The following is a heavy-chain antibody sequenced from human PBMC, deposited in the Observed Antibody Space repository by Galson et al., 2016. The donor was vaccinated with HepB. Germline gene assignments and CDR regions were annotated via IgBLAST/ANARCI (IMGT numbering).Heavy chain of an antibody. Sequence: SLRLSCAASGLTSSSYWMHWVRQAPGKGLEWISRIKSDGRSTNYADSVKGRFIISRDNAKNTLYLQMNSLRAEDTAVYYCARLSLVVGGTIDYWGQGTLVTVSS. V-gene: IGHV3-74*01. CDR2: IKSDGRST. D-gene: IGHD6-19*01. J-gene: IGHJ4*02. CDR1: GLTSSSYW. CDR3: ARLSLVVGGTIDY.